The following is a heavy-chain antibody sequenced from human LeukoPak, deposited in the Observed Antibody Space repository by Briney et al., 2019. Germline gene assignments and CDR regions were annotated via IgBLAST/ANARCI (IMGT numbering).Heavy chain of an antibody. D-gene: IGHD6-6*01. V-gene: IGHV3-23*01. Sequence: PGGSLRLSCAASGFTFSSYAMSWVGQAPGKGLEGVSAISGSGGSTYYADSVKGGFTIYRDNSKKKLYMQMNSLRAEDTAVYYCAKDLSIAPYDAFDIWGQGTMVTVSS. CDR3: AKDLSIAPYDAFDI. CDR1: GFTFSSYA. CDR2: ISGSGGST. J-gene: IGHJ3*02.